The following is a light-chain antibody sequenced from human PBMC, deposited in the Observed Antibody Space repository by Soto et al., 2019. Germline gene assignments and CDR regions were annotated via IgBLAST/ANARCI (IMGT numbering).Light chain of an antibody. Sequence: DLQMTQSPSSLSASVGDRVTITCQASQDISNYLNWYQQKPGKAPKLLIYDASNLETGVPSRFSGSGSGTDFTFTISSLQPEDIATYYCQQYDNLPPKLGPGTKVDIK. CDR1: QDISNY. J-gene: IGKJ3*01. V-gene: IGKV1-33*01. CDR3: QQYDNLPPK. CDR2: DAS.